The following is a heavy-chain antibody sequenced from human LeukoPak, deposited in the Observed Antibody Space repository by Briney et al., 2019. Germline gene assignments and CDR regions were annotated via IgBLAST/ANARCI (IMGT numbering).Heavy chain of an antibody. D-gene: IGHD3-9*01. CDR1: GGSFSGYY. CDR3: ARGLRYFDRTYYFDY. CDR2: INHSGST. V-gene: IGHV4-34*01. Sequence: SETLSLTCAVYGGSFSGYYWSWIRQPPGKGLEWIGEINHSGSTNYNPSLKSRVTISVDTSKNHFSLKLSSVTAADTAVYYGARGLRYFDRTYYFDYWGQGTLVTVSS. J-gene: IGHJ4*02.